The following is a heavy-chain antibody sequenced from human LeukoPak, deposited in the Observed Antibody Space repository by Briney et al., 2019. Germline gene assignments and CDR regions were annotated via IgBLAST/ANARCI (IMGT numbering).Heavy chain of an antibody. V-gene: IGHV3-33*08. J-gene: IGHJ4*02. CDR2: IWYDGSNK. CDR3: ARDLPSRLGELSPADY. CDR1: GFTFSSNY. Sequence: GGSLRLSCAASGFTFSSNYMSWVRQAPGKGLEWVAVIWYDGSNKYYADSVKGRFTISRDNSKNTLYLQMNSLRAEDTAVYYCARDLPSRLGELSPADYWGQGTLVTVSS. D-gene: IGHD3-16*02.